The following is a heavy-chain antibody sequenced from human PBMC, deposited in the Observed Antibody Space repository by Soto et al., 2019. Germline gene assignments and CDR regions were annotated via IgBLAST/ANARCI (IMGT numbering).Heavy chain of an antibody. Sequence: EVRLLQSGGGVVKPGGSRTLSCAASGFTFRDYAMSWVRQAAGRGLEWVATISANGGGTYYADSVKGRFTISRDNAKNSLYLQMNSLRAEDTAVYYCARGLAYGDYGWLDPWGQGTLVTVSP. V-gene: IGHV3-23*01. CDR2: ISANGGGT. CDR3: ARGLAYGDYGWLDP. J-gene: IGHJ5*02. D-gene: IGHD4-17*01. CDR1: GFTFRDYA.